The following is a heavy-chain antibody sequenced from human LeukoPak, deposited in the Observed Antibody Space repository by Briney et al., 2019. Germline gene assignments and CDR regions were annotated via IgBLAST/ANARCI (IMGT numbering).Heavy chain of an antibody. CDR3: AKTRPQYYYDSSGIPDY. V-gene: IGHV3-7*01. Sequence: GGSLRLSCAASGFTFSSYWMSWVRQAPGKGLEWVANIKQDGSEKYYVDSVKGRFTISRDNAKNSLYLQMNSLRAEDTAVYYCAKTRPQYYYDSSGIPDYWGQGTLVTVSS. CDR1: GFTFSSYW. D-gene: IGHD3-22*01. J-gene: IGHJ4*02. CDR2: IKQDGSEK.